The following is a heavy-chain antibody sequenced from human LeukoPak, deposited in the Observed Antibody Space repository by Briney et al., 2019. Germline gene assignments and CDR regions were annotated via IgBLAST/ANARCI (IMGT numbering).Heavy chain of an antibody. V-gene: IGHV3-49*04. J-gene: IGHJ3*02. D-gene: IGHD3-3*01. CDR1: GFTFGDYA. CDR2: IRSKAYGGTT. Sequence: GGSLRLSCTASGFTFGDYAMSWVRQAPGKGLEWVGFIRSKAYGGTTEYAASVKGRFTISRDDSKSIAYLQMNSLKTEDTAVYYCTREGSGDAFDIWGQGTMFTVSS. CDR3: TREGSGDAFDI.